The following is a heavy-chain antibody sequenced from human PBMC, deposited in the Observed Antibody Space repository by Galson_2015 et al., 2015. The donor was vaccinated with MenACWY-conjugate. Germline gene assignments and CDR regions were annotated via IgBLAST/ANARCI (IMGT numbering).Heavy chain of an antibody. D-gene: IGHD1-26*01. CDR1: GYSLTTYW. J-gene: IGHJ6*02. CDR2: ISPGDSNT. Sequence: GAEGEKPGGSLKISCKANGYSLTTYWIAWGRQMPGTGLGWVGRISPGDSNTRYSPSFQGQVTISADKSISTAYLQWSSLKASDTAMYYCARHPPGGRGMDVWGQGTTVTVSS. V-gene: IGHV5-51*01. CDR3: ARHPPGGRGMDV.